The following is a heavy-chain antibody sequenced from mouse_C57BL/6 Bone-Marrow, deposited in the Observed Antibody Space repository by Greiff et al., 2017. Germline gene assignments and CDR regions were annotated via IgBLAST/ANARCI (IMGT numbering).Heavy chain of an antibody. J-gene: IGHJ3*01. CDR1: GYTFTSYW. D-gene: IGHD2-4*01. V-gene: IGHV1-64*01. CDR3: ARCVYDF. Sequence: QVQLQQPGAELVKPGASVKLSCKASGYTFTSYWMHWVKQRPGQGLEWIGMIHPNSGSTNYNEKFKGKATLTVNNSSSTAYMQLSSLTSEDSAVYYCARCVYDFWGQGTLVTVSA. CDR2: IHPNSGST.